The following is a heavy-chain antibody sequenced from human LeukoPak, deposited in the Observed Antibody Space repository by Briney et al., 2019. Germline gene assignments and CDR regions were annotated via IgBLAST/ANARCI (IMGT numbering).Heavy chain of an antibody. Sequence: ASVKVSCKASGGTFSSYAISWVRQAPGQGLEWMGGIIPIFGTANYAQKFQGRVTITADESTSTAYMELSSLRSEDTAVYYCARSYGDYVYFDYWGQGTLVTVSS. CDR1: GGTFSSYA. CDR2: IIPIFGTA. CDR3: ARSYGDYVYFDY. D-gene: IGHD4-17*01. V-gene: IGHV1-69*13. J-gene: IGHJ4*02.